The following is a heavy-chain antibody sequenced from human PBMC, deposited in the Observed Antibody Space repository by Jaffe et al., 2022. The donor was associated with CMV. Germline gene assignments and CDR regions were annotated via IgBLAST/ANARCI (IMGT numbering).Heavy chain of an antibody. CDR3: ARDGPNCSGGSCYDLDAFDI. CDR1: GFTFSSYS. D-gene: IGHD2-15*01. Sequence: EVQLVESGGGLVKPGGSLRLSCAASGFTFSSYSMNWVRQAPGKGLEWVSSISSSSSYIYYADSVKGRFTISRDNAKNSLYLQMNSLRAEDTAVYYCARDGPNCSGGSCYDLDAFDIWGQGTMVTVSS. CDR2: ISSSSSYI. V-gene: IGHV3-21*01. J-gene: IGHJ3*02.